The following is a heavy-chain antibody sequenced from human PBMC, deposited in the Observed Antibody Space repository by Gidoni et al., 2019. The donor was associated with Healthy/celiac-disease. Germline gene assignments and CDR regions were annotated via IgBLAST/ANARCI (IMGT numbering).Heavy chain of an antibody. V-gene: IGHV3-9*01. CDR3: AKDMVRGYSSSWYPENAFDI. D-gene: IGHD6-13*01. CDR1: GFTFDDYA. Sequence: EVQLVESGGGLVQPGRSLRLPCAASGFTFDDYAMHWVRQAPGKGLEWVSGISWNSGSIGYGDSVKGRFTISRDNAKNSLYLQMNSLRAEDTALYYCAKDMVRGYSSSWYPENAFDIWGQGTMVTVSS. CDR2: ISWNSGSI. J-gene: IGHJ3*02.